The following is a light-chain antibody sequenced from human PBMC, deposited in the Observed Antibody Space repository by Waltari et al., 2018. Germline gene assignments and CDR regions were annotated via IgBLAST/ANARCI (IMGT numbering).Light chain of an antibody. J-gene: IGLJ2*01. Sequence: QSALTQPASVSGSPGQSITIPCTGTRRDIVHYKYVSWYQQHPGKAPRLILYDVSSRPSGVPNRFSGSKSGNTASLTISGLQADDDADYYCSSYAGGNSLGIFGAGTKLTVL. CDR2: DVS. CDR3: SSYAGGNSLGI. CDR1: RRDIVHYKY. V-gene: IGLV2-14*03.